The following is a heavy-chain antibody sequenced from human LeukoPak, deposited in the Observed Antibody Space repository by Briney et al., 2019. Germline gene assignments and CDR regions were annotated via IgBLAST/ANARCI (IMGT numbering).Heavy chain of an antibody. J-gene: IGHJ3*02. CDR3: AKGMTTVTTNLFDI. Sequence: GGSLRLSCAASGFTFGDYAIHWVRQAPGKGLEWVSGISWNSGSIGYADSVKGRFTISRDNAKNSLYLQMNSLRAEDTALYYCAKGMTTVTTNLFDIWGQGKMVTVSS. CDR1: GFTFGDYA. CDR2: ISWNSGSI. V-gene: IGHV3-9*01. D-gene: IGHD4-11*01.